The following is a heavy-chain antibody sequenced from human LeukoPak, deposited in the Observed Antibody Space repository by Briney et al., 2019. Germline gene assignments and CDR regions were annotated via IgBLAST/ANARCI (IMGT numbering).Heavy chain of an antibody. V-gene: IGHV3-23*01. CDR1: GFTFDAFV. Sequence: GGSLRLSCAASGFTFDAFVLSWVRQTPQKGLEWASSISGSGSTTYYADSVKGRFTISRDNSKNTLYLQMNSLRAEDTAVYYCAKNPPRRRGDYVRWFDPWGQGTLVTVSS. CDR3: AKNPPRRRGDYVRWFDP. J-gene: IGHJ5*02. CDR2: ISGSGSTT. D-gene: IGHD4-17*01.